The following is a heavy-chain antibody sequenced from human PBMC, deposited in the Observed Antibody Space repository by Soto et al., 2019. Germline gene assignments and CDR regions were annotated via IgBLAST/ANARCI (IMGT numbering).Heavy chain of an antibody. V-gene: IGHV1-18*04. Sequence: ASVKVSCKASGYTFTSYGISWVRQAPGQGLEWMGWISAYNGNTNYAQKLQGRVTMTTDTSTSTAYMELRSLRSDDTAVYYCARGYSYGSSSYYYYYGMDVWGQGTTVTVSS. D-gene: IGHD5-18*01. CDR2: ISAYNGNT. CDR1: GYTFTSYG. J-gene: IGHJ6*02. CDR3: ARGYSYGSSSYYYYYGMDV.